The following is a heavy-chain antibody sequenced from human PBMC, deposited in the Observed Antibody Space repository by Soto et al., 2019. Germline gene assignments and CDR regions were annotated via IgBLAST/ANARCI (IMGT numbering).Heavy chain of an antibody. Sequence: PWETLSLTCNVSGVSIDKYYWTWIRQSPGRGLEWIGYIFYTGGTNYNPSLKSRVTISADVSKSQVSLKMTSVTAADTALYYCARGIQPPTLSPWDVWGQGSPVTVSS. J-gene: IGHJ6*01. CDR2: IFYTGGT. D-gene: IGHD1-1*01. V-gene: IGHV4-59*01. CDR3: ARGIQPPTLSPWDV. CDR1: GVSIDKYY.